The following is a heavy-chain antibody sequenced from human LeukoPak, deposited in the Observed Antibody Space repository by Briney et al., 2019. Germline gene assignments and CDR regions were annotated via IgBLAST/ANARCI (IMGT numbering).Heavy chain of an antibody. D-gene: IGHD3-22*01. V-gene: IGHV4-38-2*02. CDR1: GYSISTGYY. CDR2: FSHGGST. J-gene: IGHJ4*02. Sequence: SETLSLTCTVSGYSISTGYYWDWIRQPPGKGLQWIRTFSHGGSTYYNPSLQSRVTISIDTSKNQFSLKLSSVTAADTAVYYCAIRETRYYYDSSGYFDYWGQGTLVTVSS. CDR3: AIRETRYYYDSSGYFDY.